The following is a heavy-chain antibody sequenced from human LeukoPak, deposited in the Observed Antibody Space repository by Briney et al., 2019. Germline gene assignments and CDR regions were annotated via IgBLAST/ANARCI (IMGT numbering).Heavy chain of an antibody. D-gene: IGHD3-9*01. CDR2: IFYSGST. V-gene: IGHV4-39*07. Sequence: KSSETLSLTCTVSGGSISSSSYYWGWIRQPPGKGLEWIGSIFYSGSTYYNPSLKSRVTISVDTSKNQFSLKLSSVTAADTAVYYCARDPYSGYDIFFDYWGQGTLVTVSS. CDR3: ARDPYSGYDIFFDY. CDR1: GGSISSSSYY. J-gene: IGHJ4*02.